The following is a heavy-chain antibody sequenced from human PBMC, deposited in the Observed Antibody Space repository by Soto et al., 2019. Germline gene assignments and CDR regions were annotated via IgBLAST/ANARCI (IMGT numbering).Heavy chain of an antibody. D-gene: IGHD6-13*01. V-gene: IGHV1-69*01. CDR3: ARDLRAAGRPGMDV. Sequence: QVQLVQSGAEVKKPGSSVKVSCKASGGSFSSYAISWVRQAPGQGLEWMGGIIPIVGTGNYAQNFQGRVTITAGESTSAAYMELSSLRSEDRAMYYCARDLRAAGRPGMDVWGQGTTVTVSS. CDR1: GGSFSSYA. J-gene: IGHJ6*02. CDR2: IIPIVGTG.